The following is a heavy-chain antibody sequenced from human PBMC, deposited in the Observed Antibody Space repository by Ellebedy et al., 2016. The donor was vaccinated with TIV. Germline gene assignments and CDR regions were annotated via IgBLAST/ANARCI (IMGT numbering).Heavy chain of an antibody. Sequence: MPSETLSLTCTVSGGSISSYYWSWIRQPPGKGLEWIGYLYYSGNTNYNPSRKSRVTISVDTSKNQFPLKLSSVTAADTAVYYCARIQPEDWFDPWGQGTLVTVSS. CDR2: LYYSGNT. CDR3: ARIQPEDWFDP. V-gene: IGHV4-59*08. J-gene: IGHJ5*02. D-gene: IGHD5-18*01. CDR1: GGSISSYY.